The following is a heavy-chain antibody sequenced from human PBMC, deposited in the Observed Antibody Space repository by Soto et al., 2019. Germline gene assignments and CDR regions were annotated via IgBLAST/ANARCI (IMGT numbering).Heavy chain of an antibody. CDR1: GGSQKRGDFP. CDR2: IYYSGGT. Sequence: SLWFPLSVGGGSQKRGDFPLILSHKHPGQCLEWTGYIYYSGGTYYNPSLKSRVTISVDTSKNQFSLKLSSVTAADTAVYYCARAYCSGGSCYWGPAKLWSDCLDKGPPVTL. J-gene: IGHJ5*01. CDR3: ARAYCSGGSCYWGPAKLWSDC. D-gene: IGHD2-15*01. V-gene: IGHV4-30-4*01.